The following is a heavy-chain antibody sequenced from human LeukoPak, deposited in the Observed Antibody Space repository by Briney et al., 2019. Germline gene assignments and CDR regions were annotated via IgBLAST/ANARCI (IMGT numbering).Heavy chain of an antibody. Sequence: SETLSLTCTVSGASISNSRYYWGWIRQPPGKGLEWVASIFYSRGTDFNPSLKSRVTISVDTSKDQFFLNLNSVTAADTAVYYCAGFTVGTMCNDWGQGTLVTVSS. CDR1: GASISNSRYY. D-gene: IGHD1/OR15-1a*01. V-gene: IGHV4-39*01. CDR3: AGFTVGTMCND. J-gene: IGHJ4*02. CDR2: IFYSRGT.